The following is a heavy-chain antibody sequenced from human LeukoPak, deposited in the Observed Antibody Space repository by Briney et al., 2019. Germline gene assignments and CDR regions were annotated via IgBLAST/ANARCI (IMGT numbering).Heavy chain of an antibody. CDR1: GGSISSSDYY. Sequence: SQTLSLTCTVSGGSISSSDYYWSWIRQPPGKGLEWIGYIYYSGSTSYNPSLKSRITISVDTSKNQFSLKLSSVTAADTAVYYCASTPTYYYGSGRDTRPYYYYGMDVWGQGTTVTVSS. D-gene: IGHD3-10*01. CDR2: IYYSGST. V-gene: IGHV4-30-4*01. J-gene: IGHJ6*02. CDR3: ASTPTYYYGSGRDTRPYYYYGMDV.